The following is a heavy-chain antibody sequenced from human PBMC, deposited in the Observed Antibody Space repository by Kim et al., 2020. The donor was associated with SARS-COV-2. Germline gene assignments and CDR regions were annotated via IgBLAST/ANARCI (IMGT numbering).Heavy chain of an antibody. D-gene: IGHD2-2*01. CDR1: GFTFSSYA. CDR3: AKDQTQYCSSTSCYRYYYYYYGMDV. J-gene: IGHJ6*02. Sequence: GRSLRLSCAASGFTFSSYAMSWVRQAPGKGLEWVSVIYSGGSSTYYADSVKGRFTISRDNSKNTLYLQMNSLRAEDTAVYYCAKDQTQYCSSTSCYRYYYYYYGMDVWGQGTTVTVSS. CDR2: IYSGGSST. V-gene: IGHV3-23*03.